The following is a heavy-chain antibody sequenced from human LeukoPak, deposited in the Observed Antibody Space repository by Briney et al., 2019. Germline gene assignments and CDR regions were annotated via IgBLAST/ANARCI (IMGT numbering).Heavy chain of an antibody. CDR1: GFTFSNYA. V-gene: IGHV3-64*01. CDR2: ISNNGGST. Sequence: GGSLRLSCTASGFTFSNYALHWVRQAPGQGLEYVSAISNNGGSTYYTSSVKGRFTVSRHNSKNTLHLQMGRLRPEDMAVYYCARVSRAQGGMDVWGQGTTVTVSS. J-gene: IGHJ6*02. CDR3: ARVSRAQGGMDV.